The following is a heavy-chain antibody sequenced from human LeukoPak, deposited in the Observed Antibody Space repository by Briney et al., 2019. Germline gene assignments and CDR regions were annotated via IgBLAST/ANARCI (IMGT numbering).Heavy chain of an antibody. J-gene: IGHJ4*02. D-gene: IGHD1-26*01. CDR2: IRSKANSYAT. V-gene: IGHV3-73*01. CDR3: TRQPYSGSYSPFDY. CDR1: GFTFSYAW. Sequence: GGSLRLSCAASGFTFSYAWMSWVRQASGKGLEWVGRIRSKANSYATAYAASVKGRFTISRDDSKNTAYLQMNSLKTEDTAVYYCTRQPYSGSYSPFDYWGQGTLVTVSS.